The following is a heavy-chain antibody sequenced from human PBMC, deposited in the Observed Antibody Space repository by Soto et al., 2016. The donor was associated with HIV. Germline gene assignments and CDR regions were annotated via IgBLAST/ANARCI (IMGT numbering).Heavy chain of an antibody. CDR3: ARHVAALSSAGFLRXTVLALQLR. Sequence: QLEESGPGLVHPSETLSLSCSVSSASIYTTNFYWAWIRQSPEKGLEWIGTLSYTGDTYYNPSLKSRLTISVDTSKNQFSLTLTSLTVADTSIYYCARHVAALSSAGFLRXTVLALQLRRGPGIRVTVSS. J-gene: IGHJ4*02. V-gene: IGHV4-39*01. CDR1: SASIYTTNFY. D-gene: IGHD6-19*01. CDR2: LSYTGDT.